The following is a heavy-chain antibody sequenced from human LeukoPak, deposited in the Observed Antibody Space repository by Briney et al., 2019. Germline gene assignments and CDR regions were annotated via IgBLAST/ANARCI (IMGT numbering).Heavy chain of an antibody. J-gene: IGHJ5*02. CDR1: GGSISSYY. Sequence: SETLSLTCTVSGGSISSYYWSWIPQPPGKGLEWIGYIYYSGSTNYNPSLKSRVTISVDTSKNQFSLKLSSVTAADTAVYYCARDSSGYSGYEGWFDPWGQGTLVTVSS. V-gene: IGHV4-59*01. CDR3: ARDSSGYSGYEGWFDP. CDR2: IYYSGST. D-gene: IGHD5-12*01.